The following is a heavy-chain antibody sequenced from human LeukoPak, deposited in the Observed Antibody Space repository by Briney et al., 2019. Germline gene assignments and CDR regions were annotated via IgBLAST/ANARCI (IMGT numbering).Heavy chain of an antibody. D-gene: IGHD6-13*01. CDR1: GFTFSSYA. Sequence: PGGSLRLSCVASGFTFSSYALSWVRQAPVKGLEWVSAISGGGDGTYYADSVKGRFTISRDNSKNTLYLQMNSLRAEDTAVYYCAKDRSDSSRWYAGSHWGQGTLVTVSS. CDR2: ISGGGDGT. J-gene: IGHJ4*02. CDR3: AKDRSDSSRWYAGSH. V-gene: IGHV3-23*01.